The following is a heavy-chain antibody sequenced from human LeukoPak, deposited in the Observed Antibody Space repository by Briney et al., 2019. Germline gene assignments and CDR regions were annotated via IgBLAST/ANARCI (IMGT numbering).Heavy chain of an antibody. V-gene: IGHV1-2*02. CDR2: INPNSGGT. J-gene: IGHJ4*02. CDR1: GYTFTCYY. Sequence: ASVKVSCKASGYTFTCYYMHWVRQAPGQGLEWMGWINPNSGGTNYAQKFQGRVTMTRDTSISTAYMELSRLRSDDTAVYYCARVGESIAVAGTFDYWGQGTLVTVSS. CDR3: ARVGESIAVAGTFDY. D-gene: IGHD6-19*01.